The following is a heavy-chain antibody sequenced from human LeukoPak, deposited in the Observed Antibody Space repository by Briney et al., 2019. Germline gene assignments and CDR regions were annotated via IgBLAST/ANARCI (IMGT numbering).Heavy chain of an antibody. Sequence: PGGSLSLSCAASGFTFSSYGMHWVRQAPGKGLEWVAVIWYDGSNKYYADSVKGRFTISRDNSKNTLYLQMNSLRVEDTAVYYCAKDSDTATVVDYWGQGTPVTVSS. D-gene: IGHD5-18*01. CDR3: AKDSDTATVVDY. J-gene: IGHJ4*02. V-gene: IGHV3-33*06. CDR1: GFTFSSYG. CDR2: IWYDGSNK.